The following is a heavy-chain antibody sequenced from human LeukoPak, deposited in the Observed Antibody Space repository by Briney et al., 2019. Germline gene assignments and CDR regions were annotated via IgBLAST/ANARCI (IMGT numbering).Heavy chain of an antibody. CDR2: IRSKTDGETT. Sequence: GGSLRLSCAVSGLTFSNASMSWVRQAPGKGLECVGRIRSKTDGETTDYAAAVKGRFTISRDDSKNTLYLHMNSLITEDTAVYFCAHRDTTMARVDSWGQGTLVTVSP. D-gene: IGHD5-18*01. CDR3: AHRDTTMARVDS. CDR1: GLTFSNAS. J-gene: IGHJ4*02. V-gene: IGHV3-15*01.